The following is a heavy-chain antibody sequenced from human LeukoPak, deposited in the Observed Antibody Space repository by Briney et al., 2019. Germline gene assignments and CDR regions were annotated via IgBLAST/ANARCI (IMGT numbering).Heavy chain of an antibody. CDR1: GGSLSSYY. J-gene: IGHJ4*02. D-gene: IGHD4-17*01. V-gene: IGHV4-59*12. CDR3: ARVSVTKPHFDY. Sequence: SETLSLTCTVSGGSLSSYYWSWIRQPPGKGLEWIGYIYYSGSTNYNPSLKSRVTISVDTSKNQFSLKLSSVTAADTAVYYCARVSVTKPHFDYWGQGTLVTVSS. CDR2: IYYSGST.